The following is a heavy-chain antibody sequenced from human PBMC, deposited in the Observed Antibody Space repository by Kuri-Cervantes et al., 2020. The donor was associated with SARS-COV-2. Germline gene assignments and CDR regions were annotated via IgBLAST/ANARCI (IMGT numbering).Heavy chain of an antibody. CDR2: INPNSGGT. D-gene: IGHD3-22*01. CDR1: GYTFTGYY. J-gene: IGHJ4*02. Sequence: ASVKVSCKASGYTFTGYYMHWVRQAPGQGLEWMGWINPNSGGTNYAQKFQGWVTMTEDTSTDTAYMELSSLRSEDTAVYYCATSGPRPYYYDSSGPAGDYWGQGTLVTVSS. CDR3: ATSGPRPYYYDSSGPAGDY. V-gene: IGHV1-2*04.